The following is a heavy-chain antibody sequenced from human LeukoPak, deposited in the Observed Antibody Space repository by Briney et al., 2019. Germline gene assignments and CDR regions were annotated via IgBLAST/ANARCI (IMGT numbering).Heavy chain of an antibody. CDR2: INPSGGST. J-gene: IGHJ4*02. V-gene: IGHV1-46*01. Sequence: ASVKVSCKASGYRFTSCDMHWVRQAPGQGLEWMGIINPSGGSTSYAQRFQGRVAMTRDTSTTTVYTEVNSLTSEDTAVYFCARDGPTAAPFDYWGQGTLVTVSS. D-gene: IGHD2-2*01. CDR3: ARDGPTAAPFDY. CDR1: GYRFTSCD.